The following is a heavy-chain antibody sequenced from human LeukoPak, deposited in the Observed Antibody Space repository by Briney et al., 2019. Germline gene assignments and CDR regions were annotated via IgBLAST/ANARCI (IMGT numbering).Heavy chain of an antibody. V-gene: IGHV4-38-2*02. CDR3: ARMYYDFLPRGWYFDL. J-gene: IGHJ2*01. D-gene: IGHD3-3*01. CDR2: IYQSGTT. Sequence: PSETLSLTCRVSGYSISSGYYGGWIRQPPGEGLGWIGCIYQSGTTSYNPSLKSRVTISVDTYKNQFSLKLSSVTAADTAVYYCARMYYDFLPRGWYFDLWGRGTLVTVSS. CDR1: GYSISSGYY.